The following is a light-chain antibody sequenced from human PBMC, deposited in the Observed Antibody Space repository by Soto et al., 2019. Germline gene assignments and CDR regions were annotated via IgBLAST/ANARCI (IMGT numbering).Light chain of an antibody. J-gene: IGLJ1*01. CDR1: RSDVGTYNL. CDR3: FSYAGSNTYV. V-gene: IGLV2-23*01. CDR2: EGT. Sequence: QSVLTQPASVSGSLGQSITISCTGTRSDVGTYNLVSWYQVHPGKAPKLMIYEGTKRPSEISDRFSGSRSGSTASLTISGLQTEDEAEYYCFSYAGSNTYVFGSGTKVTAL.